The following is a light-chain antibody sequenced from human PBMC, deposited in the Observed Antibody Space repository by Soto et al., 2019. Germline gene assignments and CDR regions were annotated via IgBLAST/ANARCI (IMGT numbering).Light chain of an antibody. CDR2: DAS. CDR3: QQYNSYPWT. V-gene: IGKV1-5*01. CDR1: QSISSW. J-gene: IGKJ1*01. Sequence: DIHMTQSASTLSASVGDRVTITCLASQSISSWLAWYQQKPGKAPKLLIYDASSLESGVPSRFSGSGSGTEFTLTISSLQPDDFATYYCQQYNSYPWTFGQGTKVDIK.